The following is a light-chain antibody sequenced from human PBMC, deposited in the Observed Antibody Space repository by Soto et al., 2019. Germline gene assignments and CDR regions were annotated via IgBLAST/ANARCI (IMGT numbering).Light chain of an antibody. CDR2: NNE. V-gene: IGLV1-36*01. J-gene: IGLJ1*01. CDR3: LAWDSSLNGYV. CDR1: SFNIGNHG. Sequence: QSALPQPPSVSAAPGQRVIISCSGGSFNIGNHGVNWYLQIPGKPPKVVIYNNEFLSSGVSDRFSGSKSGTSASLAISGLQSEDEGDYFCLAWDSSLNGYVFGTGTKVTVL.